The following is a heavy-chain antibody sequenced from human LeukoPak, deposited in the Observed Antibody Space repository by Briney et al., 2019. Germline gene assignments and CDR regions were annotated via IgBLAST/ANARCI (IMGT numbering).Heavy chain of an antibody. D-gene: IGHD4-17*01. Sequence: GGSLRLSCVASGFTFSSNWMSWVRQAPGKGLEWVANIKKDGSETYYVDSVKGRFTISRDNAKNSLYLQMNSLRAEDTAIYYCARDDYGDYYFDYWGQGTLVTVSS. V-gene: IGHV3-7*03. CDR1: GFTFSSNW. J-gene: IGHJ4*02. CDR3: ARDDYGDYYFDY. CDR2: IKKDGSET.